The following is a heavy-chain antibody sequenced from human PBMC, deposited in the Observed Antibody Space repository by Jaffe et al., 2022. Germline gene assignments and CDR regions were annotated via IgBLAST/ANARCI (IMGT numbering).Heavy chain of an antibody. J-gene: IGHJ4*02. V-gene: IGHV3-23*01. D-gene: IGHD6-19*01. CDR3: AQDQRGSAWRFDN. CDR1: GFTFSNFV. Sequence: EVQLLESGGGLVQPGGSLRLSCAASGFTFSNFVMVWVRQAPGKGLEWVSGISGSGERTFYAASVKGRFTISRDNSKNTLYLEMNSLRAEDTGDYFCAQDQRGSAWRFDNWGQGTLVTVSS. CDR2: ISGSGERT.